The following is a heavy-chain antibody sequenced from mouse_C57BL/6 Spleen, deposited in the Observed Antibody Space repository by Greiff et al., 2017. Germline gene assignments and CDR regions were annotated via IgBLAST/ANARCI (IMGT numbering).Heavy chain of an antibody. CDR3: TTGTTMDY. CDR2: IDPENGDT. D-gene: IGHD1-1*01. Sequence: EVQLQQSGAELVRPGASVKLSCTASGFNIKDDYMHWVKQRPEQGLEWIGWIDPENGDTESASKFQGTATISADTSSNTAYLQLSSLTSEDTAVXYCTTGTTMDYWGQGTSVTVSS. V-gene: IGHV14-4*01. CDR1: GFNIKDDY. J-gene: IGHJ4*01.